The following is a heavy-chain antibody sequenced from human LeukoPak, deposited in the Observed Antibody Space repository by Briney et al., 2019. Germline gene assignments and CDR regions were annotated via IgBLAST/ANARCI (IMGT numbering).Heavy chain of an antibody. J-gene: IGHJ4*02. CDR1: GGSFSGYY. CDR2: INHSGST. Sequence: KPSETLSLTCAVYGGSFSGYYWSWIRQPPGKGLEWIGEINHSGSTNYNPSLKSRVTISVDTSKNQFSLKLSSVTAADTAVYYCASLSPYYGDYFNYWGQGTLVTVSS. CDR3: ASLSPYYGDYFNY. D-gene: IGHD4-17*01. V-gene: IGHV4-34*01.